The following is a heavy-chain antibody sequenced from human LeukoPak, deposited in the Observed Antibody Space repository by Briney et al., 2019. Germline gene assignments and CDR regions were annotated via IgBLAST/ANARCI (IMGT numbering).Heavy chain of an antibody. CDR2: INHSGST. V-gene: IGHV4-34*01. J-gene: IGHJ5*02. D-gene: IGHD2-2*02. CDR3: ARGVVVVPAAIRSQFDP. Sequence: PSETLSLTCAVYGGSFSVYSWSWIRQPPGKGLEWIGEINHSGSTNYNPSLKSRVTISVDTSKNQFSLKLSSVTAADTAVYYCARGVVVVPAAIRSQFDPWGQGTLVTVSS. CDR1: GGSFSVYS.